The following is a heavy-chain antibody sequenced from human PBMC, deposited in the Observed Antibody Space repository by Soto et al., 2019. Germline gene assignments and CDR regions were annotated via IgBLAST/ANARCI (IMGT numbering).Heavy chain of an antibody. V-gene: IGHV4-34*01. D-gene: IGHD6-25*01. Sequence: SETLSLTCAVYGGSFSGYYWSWIRQPPGKGLEWIGEINHSGSTNYNPSHKSRVTISVDTSKNQFSLKMSSVTAADTAVYYCAVVDSTGNWFDPWGEGALVTVSS. CDR3: AVVDSTGNWFDP. CDR2: INHSGST. J-gene: IGHJ5*02. CDR1: GGSFSGYY.